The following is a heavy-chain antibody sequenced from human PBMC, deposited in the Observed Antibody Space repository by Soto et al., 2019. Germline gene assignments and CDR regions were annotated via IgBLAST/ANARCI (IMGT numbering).Heavy chain of an antibody. D-gene: IGHD4-17*01. V-gene: IGHV1-18*01. CDR3: ARGTYGDY. Sequence: QVHLVQSGAEVKKPGASVKVSCKGSGYGFTTYGITWVRQAPGQGLEWMAWISAHNGNTNYAQKLQGRVTVTSDTATSTAYMELRSLGSDETAVYYWARGTYGDYWGQGALVTVSS. J-gene: IGHJ4*02. CDR1: GYGFTTYG. CDR2: ISAHNGNT.